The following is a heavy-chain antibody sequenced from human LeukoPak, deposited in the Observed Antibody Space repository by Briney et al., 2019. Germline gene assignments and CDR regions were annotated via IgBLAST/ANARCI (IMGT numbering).Heavy chain of an antibody. CDR3: AKDPDHVTVDC. Sequence: GGSLRLSCAASGFTVSSNYMSWVRQAPGKGLEWVSVIYSGGSTYYADSVKGRFTISRDNSKNTLYLQMNSLRAEDTAVYYCAKDPDHVTVDCWGQGTLVTVSS. CDR2: IYSGGST. J-gene: IGHJ4*02. V-gene: IGHV3-53*01. D-gene: IGHD2-21*02. CDR1: GFTVSSNY.